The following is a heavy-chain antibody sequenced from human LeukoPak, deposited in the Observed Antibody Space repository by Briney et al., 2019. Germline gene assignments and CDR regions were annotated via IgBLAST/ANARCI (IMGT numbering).Heavy chain of an antibody. D-gene: IGHD3-10*01. Sequence: PSETLSLTCSVSGDSIGSYYWTWIRQSAGKGLEWIGYIFYSGSTNYSPSLKSRVTISVDTSNNQFSLQLRSVTAADTAIYYCARGRARDGSFPWLDSWGEETLVTVSS. CDR3: ARGRARDGSFPWLDS. CDR2: IFYSGST. V-gene: IGHV4-59*01. J-gene: IGHJ5*01. CDR1: GDSIGSYY.